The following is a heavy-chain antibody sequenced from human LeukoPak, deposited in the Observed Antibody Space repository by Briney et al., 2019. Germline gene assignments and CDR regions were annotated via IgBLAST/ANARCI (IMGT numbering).Heavy chain of an antibody. V-gene: IGHV1-69*05. CDR1: GGTFSSYA. D-gene: IGHD6-19*01. J-gene: IGHJ5*02. CDR3: ARGPPSGWMGYWFDP. Sequence: SVKVSCKASGGTFSSYAISWVRQAPGQGLEWMGGIIPIFGTANYAQKFQGRVTFTMNTSISTAYMELSSLRSEDTAVYYCARGPPSGWMGYWFDPWGQGTLVTVSS. CDR2: IIPIFGTA.